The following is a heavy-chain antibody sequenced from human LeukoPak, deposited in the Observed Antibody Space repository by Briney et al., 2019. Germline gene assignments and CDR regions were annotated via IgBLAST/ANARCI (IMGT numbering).Heavy chain of an antibody. D-gene: IGHD3-16*02. J-gene: IGHJ4*02. Sequence: NPSETLSLTCAVSGYSISSGYYWGWIRQPPGKGPEWIGSIYHSGSTYYNPSLRSRVTISVDTSKNQFSLKLSSVTAADTAVYYCARSMVGGVIVIVYWGQGTLDTVSS. CDR2: IYHSGST. CDR1: GYSISSGYY. CDR3: ARSMVGGVIVIVY. V-gene: IGHV4-38-2*01.